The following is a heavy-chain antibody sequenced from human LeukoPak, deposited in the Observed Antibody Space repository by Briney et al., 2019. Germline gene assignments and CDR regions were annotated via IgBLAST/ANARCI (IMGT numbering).Heavy chain of an antibody. CDR1: GYTFTSYG. V-gene: IGHV1-18*01. CDR2: ISAYNGNT. Sequence: GSVQVSCKASGYTFTSYGISWVRQAPGQGLEWMGWISAYNGNTNYAQKLQGRVTMTTDTSTSTAYMELRSLRSDDTAVYYCARAGYGSGSWIYDYWGQGTLVTVSS. D-gene: IGHD3-10*01. J-gene: IGHJ4*02. CDR3: ARAGYGSGSWIYDY.